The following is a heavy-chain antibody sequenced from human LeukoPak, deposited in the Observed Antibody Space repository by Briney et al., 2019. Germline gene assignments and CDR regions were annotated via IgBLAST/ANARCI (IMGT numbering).Heavy chain of an antibody. D-gene: IGHD2-2*01. Sequence: SVKVSCKASGGTFSSYTISWVRQAPGQGLEWIGRIIPILGIANYAQKFQGRVTITADKSTSTAYMELSSLRSEDTAVYYCASQDPEYCSSTSCYDAFDIWGQGTMVTVSS. CDR1: GGTFSSYT. V-gene: IGHV1-69*02. CDR3: ASQDPEYCSSTSCYDAFDI. J-gene: IGHJ3*02. CDR2: IIPILGIA.